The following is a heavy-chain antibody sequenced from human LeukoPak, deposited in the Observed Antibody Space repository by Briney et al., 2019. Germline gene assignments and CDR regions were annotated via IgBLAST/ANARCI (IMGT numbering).Heavy chain of an antibody. V-gene: IGHV4-59*08. J-gene: IGHJ5*02. CDR2: IYYSGST. CDR1: GGSISGYY. Sequence: PSETLSLTCTVSGGSISGYYWSWIRQPPGKGLEWIGHIYYSGSTNYNPSLRSRVSISVDTSKNQFSLKLSSVTAADTAVYYCARQESSSWYGDWFDPWGQGTLVTVSP. D-gene: IGHD6-13*01. CDR3: ARQESSSWYGDWFDP.